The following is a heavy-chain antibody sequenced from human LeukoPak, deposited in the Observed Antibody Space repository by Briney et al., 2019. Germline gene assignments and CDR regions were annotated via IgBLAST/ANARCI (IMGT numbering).Heavy chain of an antibody. D-gene: IGHD2-2*01. CDR1: GYSFTSYW. J-gene: IGHJ4*02. V-gene: IGHV5-51*01. CDR2: IYPGDSDT. CDR3: ARLDGRYCSSTSCYYFDY. Sequence: GESLKISCKGSGYSFTSYWIGWVRQMPGKGLEWMGIIYPGDSDTRYSPSFQGQVTISADKSISTAYLQWSSLKASDTAMYYCARLDGRYCSSTSCYYFDYWGQGTLATVSS.